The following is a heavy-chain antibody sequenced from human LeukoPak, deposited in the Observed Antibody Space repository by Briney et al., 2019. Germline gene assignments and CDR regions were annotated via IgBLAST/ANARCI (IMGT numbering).Heavy chain of an antibody. CDR1: GFTFSSYS. D-gene: IGHD4-17*01. V-gene: IGHV3-21*01. CDR3: AYSTVTTFGFDH. J-gene: IGHJ4*02. CDR2: ISSSSSYI. Sequence: GGSLRLSCAASGFTFSSYSMNWVRQAPGKGLEWVSSISSSSSYIYYADSVKGRFTISRDNAKNSLYLQMNSLRAEDTAVYYCAYSTVTTFGFDHWGQGTLVTVSS.